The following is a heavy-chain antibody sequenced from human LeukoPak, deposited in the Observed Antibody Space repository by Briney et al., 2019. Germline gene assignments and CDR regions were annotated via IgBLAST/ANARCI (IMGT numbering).Heavy chain of an antibody. CDR1: GGTFSSYA. CDR3: AREDDCSHWFDY. J-gene: IGHJ4*02. Sequence: SVKVSCKASGGTFSSYAISWVRQAPGQGLEWMGGIIPIFGTANYAQKFQGRVTITTDESTSTAYMELRSLRSDDTAVYYCAREDDCSHWFDYWGQGTLVTVSS. V-gene: IGHV1-69*05. D-gene: IGHD4-11*01. CDR2: IIPIFGTA.